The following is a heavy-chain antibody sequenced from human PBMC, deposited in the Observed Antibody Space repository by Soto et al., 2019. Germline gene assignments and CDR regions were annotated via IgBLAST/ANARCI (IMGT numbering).Heavy chain of an antibody. D-gene: IGHD6-19*01. CDR3: AKFRHSSGWVNWFDP. J-gene: IGHJ5*02. CDR2: ISGSGGST. CDR1: GFTFRSYA. Sequence: DVQLLESGGGWVQPGGSLRLSCAASGFTFRSYAMSWVRQAPGKGLEWVSAISGSGGSTYYADSVKGRFTISRDNSKNTLYLQMNSLRAEDTAVYYCAKFRHSSGWVNWFDPWGQGTLVTVSS. V-gene: IGHV3-23*01.